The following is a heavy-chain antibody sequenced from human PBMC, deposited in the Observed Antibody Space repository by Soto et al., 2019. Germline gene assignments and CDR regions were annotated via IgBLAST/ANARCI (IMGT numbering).Heavy chain of an antibody. V-gene: IGHV4-31*03. CDR2: IYYSGST. Sequence: PSETLSLTCTVSGGSISSGGYYWSWIRQHPGKGLEWIGYIYYSGSTYYNPSLKSRVTISVDTSKNQFSLKLSSVTAADTAVYYCARGTAGRYYDFWSGYSALRFDPWGQGTLVTVSS. D-gene: IGHD3-3*01. J-gene: IGHJ5*02. CDR3: ARGTAGRYYDFWSGYSALRFDP. CDR1: GGSISSGGYY.